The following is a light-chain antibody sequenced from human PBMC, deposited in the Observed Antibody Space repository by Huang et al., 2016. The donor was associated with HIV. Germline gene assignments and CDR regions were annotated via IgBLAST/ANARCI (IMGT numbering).Light chain of an antibody. CDR3: QQYGSSQWT. CDR2: GAS. Sequence: EIVLTQSPGTLSLSPGERATLSCRASQNVSSSFLAWYQQKPGQAPGLLIYGASSRATCIPAMFSGSGSGTDFTLTISRLDPEDFAVYCCQQYGSSQWTFGRGAKVEIQ. J-gene: IGKJ1*01. CDR1: QNVSSSF. V-gene: IGKV3-20*01.